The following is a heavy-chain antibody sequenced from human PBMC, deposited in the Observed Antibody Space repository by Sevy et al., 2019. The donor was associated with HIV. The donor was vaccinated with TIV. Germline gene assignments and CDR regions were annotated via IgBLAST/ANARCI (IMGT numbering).Heavy chain of an antibody. CDR2: MKQKGSGK. CDR3: VREGLGGFSYSLDC. J-gene: IGHJ4*02. Sequence: GGSLRLSCAASGFTFSSYWMSWVRQAPGKGLEWVATMKQKGSGKYYVDSVKGRFTISRDNAKHSLYLQMNSLRAEDTAVYYCVREGLGGFSYSLDCWGQGTLVTVSS. CDR1: GFTFSSYW. V-gene: IGHV3-7*01. D-gene: IGHD5-18*01.